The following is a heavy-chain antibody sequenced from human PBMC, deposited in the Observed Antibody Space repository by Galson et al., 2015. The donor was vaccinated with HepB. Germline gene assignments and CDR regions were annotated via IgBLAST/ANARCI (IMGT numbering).Heavy chain of an antibody. CDR3: ARLIKGSTYNTSHWYFDL. CDR1: GYSFTTNW. Sequence: QSGAEVKKPGESLKISCKGSGYSFTTNWIGWVRQMPGKGLEWIEIIYPGDSDTRYSPSFQGHVTVSVDKSISTAYLQWSSLKASDTAIFYCARLIKGSTYNTSHWYFDLWGRGTLVTVSS. V-gene: IGHV5-51*03. J-gene: IGHJ2*01. CDR2: IYPGDSDT. D-gene: IGHD1-14*01.